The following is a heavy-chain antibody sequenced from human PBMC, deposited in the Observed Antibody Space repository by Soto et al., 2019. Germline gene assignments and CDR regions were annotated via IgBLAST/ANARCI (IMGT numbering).Heavy chain of an antibody. Sequence: QVQLQESGPGLVKPSETLSLTCTISGGSISSSSYYWGWIRQPPGKGLEWIGNIYSFGRTYYNPSLKSRVTISVDTSKNQFSLKLSSVTAADTAIYFCARRYCSSTSCSYGMDVWGQGTTVTVSS. CDR2: IYSFGRT. J-gene: IGHJ6*02. CDR3: ARRYCSSTSCSYGMDV. D-gene: IGHD2-2*01. CDR1: GGSISSSSYY. V-gene: IGHV4-39*01.